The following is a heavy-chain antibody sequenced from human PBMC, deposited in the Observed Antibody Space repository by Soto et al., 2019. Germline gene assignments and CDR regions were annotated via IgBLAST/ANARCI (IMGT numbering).Heavy chain of an antibody. D-gene: IGHD3-22*01. CDR3: AKIRYYYDSSGYYYFDY. Sequence: EVQLLESGGGLVQPGGSLRLSCAASGFTFSSYAMSWVRQAPGKGLEWVSAISGSGGSTYYADSVKGRFTISRDKSKNTLYLQMSRLRAEDTAVYYCAKIRYYYDSSGYYYFDYWGQGPLVTVSS. CDR2: ISGSGGST. CDR1: GFTFSSYA. V-gene: IGHV3-23*01. J-gene: IGHJ4*02.